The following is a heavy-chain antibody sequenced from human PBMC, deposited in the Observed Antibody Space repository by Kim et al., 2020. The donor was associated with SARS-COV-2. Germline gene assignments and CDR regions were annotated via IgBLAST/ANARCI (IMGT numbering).Heavy chain of an antibody. J-gene: IGHJ6*02. D-gene: IGHD3-10*01. CDR2: IYTSGST. V-gene: IGHV4-61*02. CDR1: GGSISSGSYY. Sequence: SETLSLTCTVSGGSISSGSYYWSWIRQPAGKGLEWIGRIYTSGSTNYNPSLKSRVTISVDTSKNQFSLKLSSVTAADTAVYYCARDVWLGELLNYYYYGMDVWGQGTTVTVSS. CDR3: ARDVWLGELLNYYYYGMDV.